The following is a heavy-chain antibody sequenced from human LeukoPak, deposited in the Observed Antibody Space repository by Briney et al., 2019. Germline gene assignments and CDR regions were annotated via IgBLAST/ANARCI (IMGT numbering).Heavy chain of an antibody. CDR1: GFTFSSYA. V-gene: IGHV3-23*01. CDR2: ISGSGGST. Sequence: GGSLRLSCAASGFTFSSYAMSWVRQAPGKGLGWVSAISGSGGSTYYADSVKGRFTISRDNSKNTLYLQMNSLRAEDTAVYYCAKDRVLRLLEWLFEIDYWGQGTLVTVSS. CDR3: AKDRVLRLLEWLFEIDY. J-gene: IGHJ4*02. D-gene: IGHD3-3*01.